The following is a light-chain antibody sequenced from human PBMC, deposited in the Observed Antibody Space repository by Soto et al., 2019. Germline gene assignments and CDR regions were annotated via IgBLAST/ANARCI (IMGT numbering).Light chain of an antibody. CDR1: QSVSSN. CDR3: QQYNKWPLT. Sequence: EIVMTRSPATLSVSPGERATLSCRASQSVSSNLAWYQQKPGQAPRLLIYGASTRATGIPARFSGSGSGTEFTLTISSLQSEDFAVYYCQQYNKWPLTFGGGTKVDIK. V-gene: IGKV3-15*01. CDR2: GAS. J-gene: IGKJ4*01.